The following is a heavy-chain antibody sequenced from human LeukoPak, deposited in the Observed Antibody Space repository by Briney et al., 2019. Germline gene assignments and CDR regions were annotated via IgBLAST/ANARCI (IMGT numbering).Heavy chain of an antibody. D-gene: IGHD4-17*01. V-gene: IGHV3-23*01. CDR3: AEDPNGDYVGAFDS. J-gene: IGHJ3*02. CDR1: ALRFSSFA. Sequence: GGSLRLSCAASALRFSSFAMTWVRQVPGKGLEWVSGIHGSGETTYYADSVKGRFTISRDNSREMLYLQMNSLRVEDTAVYYCAEDPNGDYVGAFDSWGQGTMVTVSS. CDR2: IHGSGETT.